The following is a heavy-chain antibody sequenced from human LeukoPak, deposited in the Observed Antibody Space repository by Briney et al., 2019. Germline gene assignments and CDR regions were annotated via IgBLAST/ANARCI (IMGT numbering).Heavy chain of an antibody. J-gene: IGHJ6*03. D-gene: IGHD3-10*01. V-gene: IGHV3-74*01. CDR3: ARDRGYYYLDV. CDR2: IHTGGNTR. Sequence: GGSLRLSCSSSGFTFSPFWMHWVRQAPGEGLEWLSRIHTGGNTRAYADSMKGRFTVSRDNAKDTLYLQMNNLRAEDTAVYYCARDRGYYYLDVWGKGTTVTVSS. CDR1: GFTFSPFW.